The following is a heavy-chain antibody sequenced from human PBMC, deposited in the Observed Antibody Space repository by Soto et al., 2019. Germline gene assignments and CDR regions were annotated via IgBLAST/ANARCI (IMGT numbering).Heavy chain of an antibody. V-gene: IGHV3-48*02. J-gene: IGHJ4*02. CDR1: GFTFSTYS. D-gene: IGHD2-15*01. CDR2: ISSSGSTI. CDR3: ARDNGAVVVVAATPDFDY. Sequence: GGSLRLSCAASGFTFSTYSMNWVRQAPGRGLEWVSYISSSGSTIYYADSVKGRFTISRDNAKNSLYLQMNSLRDEDTAVYYCARDNGAVVVVAATPDFDYWGQGTLVTVSS.